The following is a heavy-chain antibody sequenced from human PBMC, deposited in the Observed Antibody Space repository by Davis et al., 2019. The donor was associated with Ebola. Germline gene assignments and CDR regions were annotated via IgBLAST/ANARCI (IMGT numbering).Heavy chain of an antibody. CDR3: ARVPAMIVVVVRARGAFDI. V-gene: IGHV4-59*12. CDR2: VYYTGLT. CDR1: GAFISSNY. D-gene: IGHD3-22*01. Sequence: SETLSLTCTVSGAFISSNYYNWVRQPPGKGLEWIGSVYYTGLTTYSPSLKSRVTISVDTSKNQFSLKLSSVTAADTAVYYCARVPAMIVVVVRARGAFDIWGQGTMVTVSS. J-gene: IGHJ3*02.